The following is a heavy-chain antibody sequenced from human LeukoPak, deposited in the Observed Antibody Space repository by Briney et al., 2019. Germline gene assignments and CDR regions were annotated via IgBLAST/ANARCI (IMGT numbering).Heavy chain of an antibody. CDR2: TCYRSKWYH. J-gene: IGHJ4*02. CDR3: ARDHDYGDYGTYEDY. V-gene: IGHV6-1*01. D-gene: IGHD4-17*01. Sequence: SQTLSLTCAISGDSVSRNSVAWNWIRQSPSRGLEWLGRTCYRSKWYHDYAVSVKSRITINPDTSKNQFSLQLNSVTPEDTAVYYCARDHDYGDYGTYEDYWGQGTLVTVSS. CDR1: GDSVSRNSVA.